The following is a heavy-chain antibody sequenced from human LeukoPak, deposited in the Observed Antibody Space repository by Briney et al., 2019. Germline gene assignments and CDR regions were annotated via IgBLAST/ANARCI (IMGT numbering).Heavy chain of an antibody. CDR3: ARDASSGFLSYSDY. J-gene: IGHJ4*02. CDR1: GFTFSGYG. D-gene: IGHD6-19*01. Sequence: PGGSLRPSCAASGFTFSGYGMNWVRQPPGKGLEWLSYISNTGRTIYYADSVRGRFTISRDNAKNSLYLQVNSLRAEDTAIYYCARDASSGFLSYSDYWGLGTLVTVSS. V-gene: IGHV3-48*04. CDR2: ISNTGRTI.